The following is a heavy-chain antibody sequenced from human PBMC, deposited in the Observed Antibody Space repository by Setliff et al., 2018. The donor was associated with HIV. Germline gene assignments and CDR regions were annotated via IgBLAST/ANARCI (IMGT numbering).Heavy chain of an antibody. V-gene: IGHV4-38-2*01. CDR2: IYHRGGT. CDR1: GYSISSAYY. D-gene: IGHD5-12*01. J-gene: IGHJ2*01. Sequence: TSETLSLTCAVSGYSISSAYYWGWIRQPPGKGLEWIGSIYHRGGTYYNPSLKSRVTISVDTSKNQFSLKLSSVTAADTAVYYCARRGDGYNYYWYFDIWGRGTLVTVSS. CDR3: ARRGDGYNYYWYFDI.